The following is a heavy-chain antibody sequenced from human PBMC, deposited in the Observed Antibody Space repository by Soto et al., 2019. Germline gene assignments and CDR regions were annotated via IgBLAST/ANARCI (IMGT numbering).Heavy chain of an antibody. V-gene: IGHV4-30-4*01. CDR3: ARGLYYYDRSGYYHY. J-gene: IGHJ4*02. CDR2: IHYSGST. CDR1: GGSISSGDYY. Sequence: QVQLQESGPGLVKPSQTLSLTCTVSGGSISSGDYYWRWIRQPPGKGLEWIGYIHYSGSTYYNPSLRSRGTISVDTYKNHCSVKLSSLTAADTGVYYCARGLYYYDRSGYYHYWGQGTLVTVST. D-gene: IGHD3-22*01.